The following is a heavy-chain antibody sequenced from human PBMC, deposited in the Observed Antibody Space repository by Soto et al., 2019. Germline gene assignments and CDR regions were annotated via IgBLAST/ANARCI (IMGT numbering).Heavy chain of an antibody. Sequence: ASVKVSCKASGYTFTSYGISWVRQAPGQGLEWMGWISAYNGNTNYAQKLQGRVTMTTDTSTSTAYMELRSLRSDDTAVYFFVIFVVYDYIWGSYCYTVDYWGRETLVTVPS. CDR1: GYTFTSYG. V-gene: IGHV1-18*01. CDR2: ISAYNGNT. J-gene: IGHJ4*02. CDR3: VIFVVYDYIWGSYCYTVDY. D-gene: IGHD3-16*02.